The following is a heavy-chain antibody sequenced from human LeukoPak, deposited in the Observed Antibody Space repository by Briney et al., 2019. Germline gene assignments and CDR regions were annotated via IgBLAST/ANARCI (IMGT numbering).Heavy chain of an antibody. D-gene: IGHD2/OR15-2a*01. CDR3: AKVIRSYFVDY. V-gene: IGHV4-34*01. CDR1: GGSFSGYY. J-gene: IGHJ4*02. Sequence: SETLSHTCAAYGGSFSGYYWSWIRQPPGKGLEWIGEINHSGSTNYNPSLKSRVTISVDTSKNQFSLKLSSVTAADTAVYYCAKVIRSYFVDYWGQGTLVTVSS. CDR2: INHSGST.